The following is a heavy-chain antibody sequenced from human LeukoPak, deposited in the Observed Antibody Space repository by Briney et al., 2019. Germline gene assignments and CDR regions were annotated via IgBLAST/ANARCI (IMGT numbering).Heavy chain of an antibody. CDR3: ARHDYGDYMGYWYFDL. Sequence: SETLSLTCTVSGGSISSYYWSWIRQPAGKGLEWIGRIYTSGSTNYNPSLKSRVTMSVDTSKNQFSLKLSSVTAADTAVYYCARHDYGDYMGYWYFDLWGRGTLVTVSS. D-gene: IGHD4-17*01. CDR1: GGSISSYY. J-gene: IGHJ2*01. V-gene: IGHV4-4*07. CDR2: IYTSGST.